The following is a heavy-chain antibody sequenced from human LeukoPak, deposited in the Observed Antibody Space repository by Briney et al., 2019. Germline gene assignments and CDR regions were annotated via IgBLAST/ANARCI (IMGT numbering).Heavy chain of an antibody. Sequence: NPSETLSLTCAVYGGSFSGYYWSWIRQPPGKGLEWIGEINHSGSTNYNPSLKSRVTISVDTSKNQFSLKLSSVTAADTAVYYCARVARGYYDSSGYPLLWGQGTLVTVSS. CDR3: ARVARGYYDSSGYPLL. V-gene: IGHV4-34*01. D-gene: IGHD3-22*01. CDR1: GGSFSGYY. CDR2: INHSGST. J-gene: IGHJ4*02.